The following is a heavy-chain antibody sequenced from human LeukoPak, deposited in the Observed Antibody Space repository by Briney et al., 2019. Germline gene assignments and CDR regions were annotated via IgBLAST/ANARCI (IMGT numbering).Heavy chain of an antibody. V-gene: IGHV4-59*01. D-gene: IGHD1-26*01. CDR2: IYYSGST. CDR1: GGSITNYY. J-gene: IGHJ4*02. CDR3: ARVASGSSSDFDY. Sequence: SETLSLPFTVSGGSITNYYWSWVRQPPGKGLEWIGYIYYSGSTNYNPSLKSRVTTSVDTSKNQFSLKLSSVTAADTAVYYCARVASGSSSDFDYWGQGTLVTVSS.